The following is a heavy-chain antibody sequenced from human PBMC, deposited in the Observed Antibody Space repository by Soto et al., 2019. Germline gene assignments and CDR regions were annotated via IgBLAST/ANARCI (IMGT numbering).Heavy chain of an antibody. CDR3: ARDHRVTILGVVSPPSDYYYVMDV. CDR1: GGTFSSYA. V-gene: IGHV1-69*13. D-gene: IGHD3-3*01. CDR2: IIPIFGTA. Sequence: ASVKVSCKASGGTFSSYAISWVRQAPGQGLEWMGGIIPIFGTANYAQKFQGRVTITADESTSTAYRELSSLRSEDTAVYYCARDHRVTILGVVSPPSDYYYVMDVWGQGTTVTVSS. J-gene: IGHJ6*02.